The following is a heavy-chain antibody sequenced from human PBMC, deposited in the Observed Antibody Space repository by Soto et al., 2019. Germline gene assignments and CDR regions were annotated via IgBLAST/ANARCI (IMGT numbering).Heavy chain of an antibody. CDR2: IGSNGADK. Sequence: GGSLRLSCAASGITFSTYAMSWVRRAPGKGLEWVSTIGSNGADKQYADFVKGRFTVSRDSSKSTLSLQMNSLRAEDTAVYYCAADYLRHNSLNGYYYSYGMDVWGQGTTVTVSS. J-gene: IGHJ6*02. V-gene: IGHV3-23*01. D-gene: IGHD4-17*01. CDR1: GITFSTYA. CDR3: AADYLRHNSLNGYYYSYGMDV.